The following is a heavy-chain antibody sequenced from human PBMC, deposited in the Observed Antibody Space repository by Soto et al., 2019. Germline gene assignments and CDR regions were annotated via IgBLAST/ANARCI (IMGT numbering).Heavy chain of an antibody. CDR2: ISGGGGGT. Sequence: EVQLLESGGGLVQPGGSLRLSCAASGFTFSNSAMSWVRQAPGKGLEWVSTISGGGGGTYYADSVKGRFTTSRDNTKNTLYLQMNSLRAEDTALYYCAKLGYCSSIRCPSFDYWGQGTLVTVSS. V-gene: IGHV3-23*01. CDR3: AKLGYCSSIRCPSFDY. J-gene: IGHJ4*02. D-gene: IGHD2-2*01. CDR1: GFTFSNSA.